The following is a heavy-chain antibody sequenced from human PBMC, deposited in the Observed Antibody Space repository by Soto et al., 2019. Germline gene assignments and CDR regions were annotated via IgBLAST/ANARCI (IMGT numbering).Heavy chain of an antibody. CDR3: AKSVGRAVTAAWFDP. CDR1: GFTFSSYA. CDR2: ISGSGGST. J-gene: IGHJ5*02. Sequence: EVQLLESGGGLVQPGGSLRLSCAASGFTFSSYAMSWVRQAPGKGLEWVSAISGSGGSTYYADSVKGRFTISRDNSKNPLYLQMNSLRAEDTAVYYCAKSVGRAVTAAWFDPWGQGTLVTVSS. D-gene: IGHD2-21*02. V-gene: IGHV3-23*01.